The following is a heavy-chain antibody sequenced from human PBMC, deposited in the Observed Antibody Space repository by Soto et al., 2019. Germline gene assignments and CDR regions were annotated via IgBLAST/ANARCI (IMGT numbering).Heavy chain of an antibody. CDR2: IDPSGSQT. J-gene: IGHJ4*02. Sequence: PGESLKISFKGSGYSFAGYWITWVRQKPGKGLEWMGRIDPSGSQTYYSPSFRGHVTISVTKSITTVFLQWSSLRASDTAMYYCARQIYDSDTGPNFQYYFDSWGQGTPVTAPQ. CDR3: ARQIYDSDTGPNFQYYFDS. D-gene: IGHD3-22*01. CDR1: GYSFAGYW. V-gene: IGHV5-10-1*01.